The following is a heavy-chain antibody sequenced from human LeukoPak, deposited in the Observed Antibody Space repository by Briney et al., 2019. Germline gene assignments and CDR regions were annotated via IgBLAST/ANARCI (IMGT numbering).Heavy chain of an antibody. V-gene: IGHV1-46*01. CDR3: ARDLLEYYGSGSFVMDV. J-gene: IGHJ6*01. CDR1: GYTFTNSY. CDR2: INPSGGRT. D-gene: IGHD3-10*01. Sequence: ASVKVSCKASGYTFTNSYMHSVRQAPGQGLEWMGIINPSGGRTSYAQKFQGRVTMTRGTSTSTVFMALSSLRSEDTAVYYCARDLLEYYGSGSFVMDVWGQGTTVTVSS.